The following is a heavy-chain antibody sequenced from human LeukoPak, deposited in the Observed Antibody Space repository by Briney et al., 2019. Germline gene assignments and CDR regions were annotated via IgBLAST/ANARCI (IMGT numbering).Heavy chain of an antibody. CDR3: ARGWGVPAPISWFDP. D-gene: IGHD2-2*01. CDR1: GGSFSSNV. J-gene: IGHJ5*02. CDR2: IVPIFGTT. Sequence: GASVTVSCKASGGSFSSNVISWVRQAPGQGLEWMGGIVPIFGTTKYAQKFQGRVTITTDESTSTAYMELSSLRSEDAAVYYCARGWGVPAPISWFDPWGQGTLVTVSS. V-gene: IGHV1-69*05.